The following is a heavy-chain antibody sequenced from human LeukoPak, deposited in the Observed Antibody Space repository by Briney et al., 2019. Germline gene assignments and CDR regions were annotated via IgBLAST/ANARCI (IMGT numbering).Heavy chain of an antibody. CDR2: IYSGGST. CDR1: GFTVSSNY. V-gene: IGHV3-66*01. CDR3: ARESHGDYDSVPLDY. Sequence: GGSLRLSCAASGFTVSSNYTSWVRQAPGKGLEWVSVIYSGGSTYYADSVKGRFTISRDNSKNTLYLQMNSLRAEDTAVYYCARESHGDYDSVPLDYWGQGTLVTVSS. J-gene: IGHJ4*02. D-gene: IGHD4-17*01.